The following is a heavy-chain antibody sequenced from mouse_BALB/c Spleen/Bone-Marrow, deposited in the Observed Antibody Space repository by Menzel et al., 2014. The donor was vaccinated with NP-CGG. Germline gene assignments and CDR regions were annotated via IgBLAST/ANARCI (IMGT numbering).Heavy chain of an antibody. CDR2: INPGSGGS. D-gene: IGHD4-1*01. Sequence: QVQLQQSGAELVRPGTSVKVSCKASGYAFTIYLIEWIKQRPGQGLEWIGVINPGSGGSNYNEKFKGKATLTADKSSSTAYMQLSNLISDDSAVYFCARLGRDYFDYWGQGTTLTVSS. J-gene: IGHJ2*01. CDR3: ARLGRDYFDY. CDR1: GYAFTIYL. V-gene: IGHV1-54*01.